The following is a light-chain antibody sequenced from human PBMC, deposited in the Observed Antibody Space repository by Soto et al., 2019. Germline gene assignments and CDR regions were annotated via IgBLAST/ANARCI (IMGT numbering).Light chain of an antibody. CDR1: QSVSSN. CDR2: GAS. CDR3: QQYNNWPLT. J-gene: IGKJ4*01. V-gene: IGKV3-15*01. Sequence: EIVMTQSPATLSVSPGERATLSCRASQSVSSNLAWYQQKPGQAPRLLIYGASTRATGGPARFSGSGSGTEFTLTISSLQSEDFAVYYCQQYNNWPLTFGGGTRWRSN.